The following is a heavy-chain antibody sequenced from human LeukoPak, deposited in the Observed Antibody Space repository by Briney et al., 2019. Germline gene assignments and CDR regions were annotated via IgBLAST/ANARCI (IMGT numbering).Heavy chain of an antibody. CDR3: AKAQASKVTAAFSRGFDH. CDR1: GSTFSTYG. J-gene: IGHJ5*02. CDR2: ISGGGSNI. Sequence: PGGSLRLSCVASGSTFSTYGLAWVRQAPGKGLEWVSSISGGGSNIYYGDSVKGRFTISRDNSKNTLYLQLNSLRVEDTAIYYCAKAQASKVTAAFSRGFDHWGQGTLVTVSS. V-gene: IGHV3-23*01. D-gene: IGHD6-13*01.